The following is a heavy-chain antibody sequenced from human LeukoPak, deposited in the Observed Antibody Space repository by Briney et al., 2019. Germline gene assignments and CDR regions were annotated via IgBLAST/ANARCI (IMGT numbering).Heavy chain of an antibody. Sequence: SETLSLTCTVSGGSISSYYWSWIRQPPGKGLEWIGYIYYSGSTNYNPSLKSRVTISVDTSKNQFSLKLSSVTAADTAVYYCARYPVAAGYGMDVWGQGTTVTVSS. D-gene: IGHD6-13*01. CDR3: ARYPVAAGYGMDV. J-gene: IGHJ6*02. CDR2: IYYSGST. V-gene: IGHV4-59*01. CDR1: GGSISSYY.